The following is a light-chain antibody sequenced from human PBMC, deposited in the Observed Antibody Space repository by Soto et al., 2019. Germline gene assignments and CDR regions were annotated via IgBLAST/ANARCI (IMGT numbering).Light chain of an antibody. CDR1: QSVSSNY. Sequence: EIVLTQSPDTLSLSPGERATLSCRASQSVSSNYLAWYQQKPGQAPRLLIYGASSRPYGIPDKFSGSGSGTDFTLTINRLEPEDFAVYYCQQYGRSPYTFAQGTKLEI. CDR2: GAS. J-gene: IGKJ2*01. V-gene: IGKV3-20*01. CDR3: QQYGRSPYT.